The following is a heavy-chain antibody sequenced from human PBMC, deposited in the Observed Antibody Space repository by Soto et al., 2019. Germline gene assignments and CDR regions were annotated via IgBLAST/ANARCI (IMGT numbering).Heavy chain of an antibody. Sequence: SETLSLTCAVSGGSISSSNWWSWVRQPPGKGLEWIGEIYHSGSTNYNPSLKSRVTISVDKSKNQFSLKLSSVTAADTAVYYCARDRVRIAVAGSVYYCYYYGMDVWGQGTTVTVSS. V-gene: IGHV4-4*02. D-gene: IGHD6-19*01. J-gene: IGHJ6*02. CDR3: ARDRVRIAVAGSVYYCYYYGMDV. CDR2: IYHSGST. CDR1: GGSISSSNW.